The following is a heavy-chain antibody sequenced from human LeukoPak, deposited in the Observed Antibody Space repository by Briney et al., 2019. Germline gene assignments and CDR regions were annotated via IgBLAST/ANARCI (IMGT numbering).Heavy chain of an antibody. Sequence: SETLSLTCTVSGVAINTSHSYWGWIRQSPGKGLEWIGSVFFTVTTFYNPSLKTRVTISVDTSKNQFSLRLASATAADTATYYCVRGNSGFSFGAQGTLVTVSS. J-gene: IGHJ4*02. CDR1: GVAINTSHSY. CDR3: VRGNSGFSF. D-gene: IGHD4-23*01. CDR2: VFFTVTT. V-gene: IGHV4-39*07.